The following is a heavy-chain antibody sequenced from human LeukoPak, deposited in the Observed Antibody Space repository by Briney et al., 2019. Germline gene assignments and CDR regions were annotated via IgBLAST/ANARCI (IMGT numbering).Heavy chain of an antibody. CDR1: GFTFSSYA. CDR2: ISGSGGST. D-gene: IGHD2-2*01. V-gene: IGHV3-23*01. CDR3: AKGLVPAAS. Sequence: GGSLRLSRAPSGFTFSSYAMSWVRHAPGKGLEWVSTISGSGGSTYYADSVKGRFTISRDNSKNALYLQMNSLRAEDTAVYYCAKGLVPAASWGQGTLVTVSS. J-gene: IGHJ4*02.